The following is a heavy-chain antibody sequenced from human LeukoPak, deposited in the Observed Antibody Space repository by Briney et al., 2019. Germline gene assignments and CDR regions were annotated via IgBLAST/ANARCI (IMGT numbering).Heavy chain of an antibody. Sequence: PGGSLRLSCAASGFTFSDYYMSWIRQAPGKGLEWVAVIWYDGSNKYYADSVKGRFTISRDNSKNTLYLQMNSLRAEDTAVYYCAKSGITGTLDYWGQGTLVTVSS. CDR2: IWYDGSNK. D-gene: IGHD1-20*01. J-gene: IGHJ4*02. V-gene: IGHV3-33*06. CDR3: AKSGITGTLDY. CDR1: GFTFSDYY.